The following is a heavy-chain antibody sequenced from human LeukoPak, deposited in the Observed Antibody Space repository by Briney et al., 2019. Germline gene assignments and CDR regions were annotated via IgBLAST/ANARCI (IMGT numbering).Heavy chain of an antibody. J-gene: IGHJ6*02. D-gene: IGHD3-16*01. CDR3: ARGGGLDV. V-gene: IGHV3-7*03. Sequence: GGSLRLSCAASGFSFSNYAMSWVRQAPGKGLEWVASINHNGNVNYYVDSVKGRFTISRDNAKNSLYLQMSNLRAEDTAVYFCARGGGLDVWGQGATVTVSS. CDR1: GFSFSNYA. CDR2: INHNGNVN.